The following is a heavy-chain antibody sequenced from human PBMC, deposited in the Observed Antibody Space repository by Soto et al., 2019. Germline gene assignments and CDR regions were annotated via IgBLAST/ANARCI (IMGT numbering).Heavy chain of an antibody. CDR2: ISSSRRTI. J-gene: IGHJ4*02. V-gene: IGHV3-48*02. CDR3: AREDSSGYYYLNYFDY. Sequence: EVQLVESGGGLVQPGGSLRLSCAASGFTFSSYSMNWVRQAPGKGLEWVSYISSSRRTIYYADSVKGRFTISRDNAKISRYLHMNIVRDKDTAVYYCAREDSSGYYYLNYFDYWGQGTLVTVSS. CDR1: GFTFSSYS. D-gene: IGHD3-22*01.